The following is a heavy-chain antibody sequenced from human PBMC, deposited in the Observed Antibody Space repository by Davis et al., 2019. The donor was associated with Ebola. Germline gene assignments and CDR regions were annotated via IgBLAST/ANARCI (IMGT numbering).Heavy chain of an antibody. V-gene: IGHV4-39*07. J-gene: IGHJ2*01. D-gene: IGHD2-15*01. CDR3: ARVVFVAGATPTWYFDL. CDR1: GASISSSNYY. Sequence: MPGGSLRPSCTVSGASISSSNYYWNWIRQPPGKGLEWIGEISHSGSTNYNPSLKSRVTISVDTSKNQFSLRLSCVTAADTAVYYCARVVFVAGATPTWYFDLWGRGTLVTVSP. CDR2: ISHSGST.